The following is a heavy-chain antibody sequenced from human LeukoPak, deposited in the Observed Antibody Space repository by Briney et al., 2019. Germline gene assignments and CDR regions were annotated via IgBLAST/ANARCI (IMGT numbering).Heavy chain of an antibody. CDR2: ISGSGGST. CDR3: AKDGDHYDYVWGSYPTTDY. D-gene: IGHD3-16*02. J-gene: IGHJ4*02. Sequence: PGGSLRLSCAASGFTFSSYAMSWVRQALGKGLEWVSAISGSGGSTYYADSVKGRFTISRDNSKNTLYLQMNSLRAEDTAVYYCAKDGDHYDYVWGSYPTTDYWGQGTLVTVSS. V-gene: IGHV3-23*01. CDR1: GFTFSSYA.